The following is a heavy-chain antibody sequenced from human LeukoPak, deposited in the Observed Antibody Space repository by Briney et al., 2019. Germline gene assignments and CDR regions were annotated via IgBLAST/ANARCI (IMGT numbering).Heavy chain of an antibody. CDR3: ARDEDTSAYYSY. CDR1: GFTFSSYV. J-gene: IGHJ4*02. Sequence: PGGSLRLSCAASGFTFSSYVMNWVRQAPGKGLEWVANIKQDGSEKYSVYSVKGRFTISRDNAKNSLYLQMNSLRAEDTAVYYCARDEDTSAYYSYWGQGTLVTVSS. D-gene: IGHD3-22*01. V-gene: IGHV3-7*01. CDR2: IKQDGSEK.